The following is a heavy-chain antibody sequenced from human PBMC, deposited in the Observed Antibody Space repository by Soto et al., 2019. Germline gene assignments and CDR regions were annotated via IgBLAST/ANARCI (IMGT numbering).Heavy chain of an antibody. J-gene: IGHJ5*01. D-gene: IGHD3-10*01. Sequence: ASVKDSCKASGYIFTNNDVSWVRQATGQGLEWMGWMNPGSGDTGYAQKFQGRVTMTRNISIATAYMELSSLRADDTAIYYCARMARFGSLNWFDSWGQGTLVTVSS. CDR1: GYIFTNND. CDR3: ARMARFGSLNWFDS. CDR2: MNPGSGDT. V-gene: IGHV1-8*01.